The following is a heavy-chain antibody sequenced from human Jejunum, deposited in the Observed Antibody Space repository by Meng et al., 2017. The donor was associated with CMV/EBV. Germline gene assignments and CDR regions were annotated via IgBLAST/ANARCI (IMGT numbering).Heavy chain of an antibody. V-gene: IGHV3-74*01. D-gene: IGHD3-3*01. Sequence: LRLSCAAAGFTFSSYWMHWVRQAPGKGLVWVSSINSDGSFTPCADSVKGRFTVSRDNAKSTVYLQMNSLTVEDAAVYYCGDFEAGWGQGTLVTVSS. J-gene: IGHJ4*02. CDR2: INSDGSFT. CDR3: GDFEAG. CDR1: GFTFSSYW.